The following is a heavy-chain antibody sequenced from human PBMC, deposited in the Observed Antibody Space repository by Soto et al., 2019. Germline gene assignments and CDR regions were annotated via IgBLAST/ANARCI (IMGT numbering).Heavy chain of an antibody. CDR1: GYTLAELS. D-gene: IGHD2-2*01. CDR2: FDPEDGET. CDR3: ARVHTRPPAYYFDY. Sequence: GASVKVSCKVSGYTLAELSRHWVRQAPGKGLEWMGGFDPEDGETIYAQKFQGRVTMTEDTSTDTAYMELSSLRSEDTAVYYCARVHTRPPAYYFDYWGQGTLVTVSS. V-gene: IGHV1-24*01. J-gene: IGHJ4*02.